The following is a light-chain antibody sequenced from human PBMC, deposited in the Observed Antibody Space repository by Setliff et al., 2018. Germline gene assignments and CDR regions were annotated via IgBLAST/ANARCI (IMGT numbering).Light chain of an antibody. CDR1: SSDVGGYNY. CDR2: EVS. CDR3: SSYAGSYTYV. Sequence: SALTQPPSASGSPGQSVTISCTGTSSDVGGYNYVSWYQQHPGKAPKLMIYEVSKRPSRVPDRFSGSKSGNTASLTVSGLQAEDEADYYCSSYAGSYTYVFGTGTKVTVL. J-gene: IGLJ1*01. V-gene: IGLV2-8*01.